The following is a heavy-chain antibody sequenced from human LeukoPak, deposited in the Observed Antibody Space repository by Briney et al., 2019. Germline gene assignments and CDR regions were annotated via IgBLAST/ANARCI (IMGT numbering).Heavy chain of an antibody. V-gene: IGHV4-34*01. D-gene: IGHD6-13*01. CDR2: INHSGST. Sequence: WETLSLTCAVYGGSFSGYYWSWIRQPPGKGLEWIGEINHSGSTNYNPSLKSRVTISVDTSKNQFSLKLSSVTAADTAVYYCARVSSSWFDYWGQGTLVTVSS. CDR3: ARVSSSWFDY. J-gene: IGHJ5*01. CDR1: GGSFSGYY.